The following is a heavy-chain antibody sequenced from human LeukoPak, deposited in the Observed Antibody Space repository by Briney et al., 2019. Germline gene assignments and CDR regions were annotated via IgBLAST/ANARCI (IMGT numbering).Heavy chain of an antibody. V-gene: IGHV1-18*01. Sequence: GASVKVSCKASGYTFTSYGISWVRQAPGQGLEWMGWISAYNGNTNYAQKLQGRVTMTTDTSTSTAYMELRSLRSDDTAVYYCARGYCSSTSCYGGTGRAHYYYMDVWGKGTTVTVSS. CDR1: GYTFTSYG. CDR3: ARGYCSSTSCYGGTGRAHYYYMDV. CDR2: ISAYNGNT. J-gene: IGHJ6*03. D-gene: IGHD2-2*01.